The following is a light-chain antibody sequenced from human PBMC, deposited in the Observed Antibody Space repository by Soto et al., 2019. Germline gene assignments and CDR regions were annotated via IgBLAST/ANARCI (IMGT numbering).Light chain of an antibody. CDR3: QQYGSSPIT. CDR2: GAS. J-gene: IGKJ5*01. Sequence: SPGTLSLSPGERATLSCRASQSVSSSYLAWYQQKPGQAPRLLIYGASSRATGIPDRFSGSGSGTDFTLTISRLEPEDFAVYYSQQYGSSPITFGKGTRLEIK. CDR1: QSVSSSY. V-gene: IGKV3-20*01.